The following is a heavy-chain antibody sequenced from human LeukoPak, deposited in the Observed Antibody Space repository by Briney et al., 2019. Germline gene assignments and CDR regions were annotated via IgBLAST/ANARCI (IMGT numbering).Heavy chain of an antibody. CDR1: GGSFSGYY. CDR3: ARAKAFWSGRSAWFDP. V-gene: IGHV4-34*01. D-gene: IGHD3-3*01. J-gene: IGHJ5*02. Sequence: NPSETLSLTCAVYGGSFSGYYWSWIRQPPGEGLEWIGEINHSGSTNYNPSLKSRVTISVDTSKNQFSLKLSSVTAADTAVYYCARAKAFWSGRSAWFDPWGQGTLVTVSS. CDR2: INHSGST.